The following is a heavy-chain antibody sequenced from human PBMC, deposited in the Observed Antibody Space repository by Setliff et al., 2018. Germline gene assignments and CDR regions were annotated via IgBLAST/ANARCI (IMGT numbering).Heavy chain of an antibody. CDR2: INHSGNT. V-gene: IGHV4-34*01. CDR3: GSLTDGQH. D-gene: IGHD3-9*01. CDR1: GESFSGFH. J-gene: IGHJ1*01. Sequence: SETLSLTCGVFGESFSGFHWSWIRQPPGKGLEWIGEINHSGNTNYNPSLKSRVTVTRDNAKNSLYLQMDSLKVEDTAVYYCGSLTDGQHWGQGALVTAPQ.